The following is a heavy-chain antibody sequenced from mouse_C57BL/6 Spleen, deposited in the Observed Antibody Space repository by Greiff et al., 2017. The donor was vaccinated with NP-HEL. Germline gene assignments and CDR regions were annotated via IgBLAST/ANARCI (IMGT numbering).Heavy chain of an antibody. D-gene: IGHD4-1*01. CDR3: AREAGVWDPFDY. CDR2: ISYDGSN. J-gene: IGHJ2*01. Sequence: EVHLVESGPGLVKPSQSLSLTCSVTGYSITSGYYWNWIRQFPGNKLEWMGYISYDGSNNYNPSLKNRISITRDTSKNQFFLKLNSVTTEDTATYYCAREAGVWDPFDYWGQGTTLTVSS. V-gene: IGHV3-6*01. CDR1: GYSITSGYY.